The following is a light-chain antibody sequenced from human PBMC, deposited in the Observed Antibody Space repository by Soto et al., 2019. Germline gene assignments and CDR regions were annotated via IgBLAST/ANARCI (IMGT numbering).Light chain of an antibody. V-gene: IGLV2-14*01. Sequence: QSALTQPASLSGSPGQSITISCTGTSSDIGAYDYVSWFQQHPGKAPKLMISEVNNRPSGVSNRFSGSKSGNTAYLPISGLQVEDEAAYFCFSFTTTSTHVFGTGTKVTVL. CDR3: FSFTTTSTHV. J-gene: IGLJ1*01. CDR1: SSDIGAYDY. CDR2: EVN.